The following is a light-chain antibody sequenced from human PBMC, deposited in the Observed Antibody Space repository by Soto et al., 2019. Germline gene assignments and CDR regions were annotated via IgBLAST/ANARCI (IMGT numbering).Light chain of an antibody. CDR2: DAS. J-gene: IGKJ4*01. CDR3: HQRINRPLLT. Sequence: EIVLTQSPATLSLSPGERATLSCRASQSVSSYLAWYQQKPGQAPRLLIYDASNRATAIPARCSGSWSGTGGTLTSISLAPQDFAVYYCHQRINRPLLTFGRGTKVEIK. CDR1: QSVSSY. V-gene: IGKV3-11*01.